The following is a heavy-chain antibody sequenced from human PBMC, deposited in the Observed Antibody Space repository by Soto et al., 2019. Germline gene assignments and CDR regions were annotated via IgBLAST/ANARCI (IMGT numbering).Heavy chain of an antibody. J-gene: IGHJ6*02. CDR1: RDSVSSNSAA. D-gene: IGHD3-10*01. V-gene: IGHV6-1*01. Sequence: SQTLSLTCAISRDSVSSNSAAWNWIRQSPSRGLEWLGRTYYRSKWYNDYAVSVKSRITINPDTSKNQFSLQLNSVTPEDTAVYYCTRSNSIVRGLYYYYDMDVWGQGTTVTVSS. CDR2: TYYRSKWYN. CDR3: TRSNSIVRGLYYYYDMDV.